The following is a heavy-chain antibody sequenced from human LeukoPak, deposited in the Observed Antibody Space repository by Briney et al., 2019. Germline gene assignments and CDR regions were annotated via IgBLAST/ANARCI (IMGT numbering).Heavy chain of an antibody. V-gene: IGHV1-69*04. D-gene: IGHD1-26*01. Sequence: SVKVSCKASGGTFSSYAISWVRQAPGQGLEWMGRIIPIRGIANYAQKFQGRVTITADKSTSTAYMELSSLRSEDTAVYYCAIDVRGIYGDYLDYWGQGTLVTVSS. CDR1: GGTFSSYA. CDR3: AIDVRGIYGDYLDY. CDR2: IIPIRGIA. J-gene: IGHJ4*02.